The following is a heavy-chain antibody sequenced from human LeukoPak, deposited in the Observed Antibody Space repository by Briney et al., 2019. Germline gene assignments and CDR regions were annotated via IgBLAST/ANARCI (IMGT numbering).Heavy chain of an antibody. V-gene: IGHV4-34*01. J-gene: IGHJ6*02. Sequence: SETLSLTCAVYGGSFSGYYWSWIRQPPGKGLEWIGEINHSGSTNYNPSLKSRVTISVDTSKNQFSLKLSSVTAADTAVYYCARGPSSTMVRGVPTVWGQGTTVTVSS. CDR2: INHSGST. CDR1: GGSFSGYY. CDR3: ARGPSSTMVRGVPTV. D-gene: IGHD3-10*01.